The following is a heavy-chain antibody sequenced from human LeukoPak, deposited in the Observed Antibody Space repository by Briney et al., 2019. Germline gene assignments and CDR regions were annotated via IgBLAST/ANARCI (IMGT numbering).Heavy chain of an antibody. Sequence: SETLSLTCTVSGGSISSGDYYWSWIRQPPGKGLEWIGYIYYSGSTYYNPSLKSRVTISVDTSKNQFSLKLSSVTAADTAVYYCARRNRGVGTSPDYWGQRTLVTVSS. D-gene: IGHD1-1*01. CDR1: GGSISSGDYY. CDR2: IYYSGST. CDR3: ARRNRGVGTSPDY. V-gene: IGHV4-30-4*08. J-gene: IGHJ4*02.